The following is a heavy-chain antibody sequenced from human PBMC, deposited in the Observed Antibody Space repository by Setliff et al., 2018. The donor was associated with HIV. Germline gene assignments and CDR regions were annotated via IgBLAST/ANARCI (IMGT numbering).Heavy chain of an antibody. J-gene: IGHJ4*02. Sequence: QPGGSLRLSCAASGLTLSIYSMSWLRQAPGKGLDWVSAIDPSGDLTYYADSVKGRFTISRDNSKNVLSLQMNSLRAEDTAVYYCAKVDNGHCDSTSCRDFDYWGRGTLVTVSS. CDR1: GLTLSIYS. CDR2: IDPSGDLT. CDR3: AKVDNGHCDSTSCRDFDY. V-gene: IGHV3-23*01. D-gene: IGHD2-2*03.